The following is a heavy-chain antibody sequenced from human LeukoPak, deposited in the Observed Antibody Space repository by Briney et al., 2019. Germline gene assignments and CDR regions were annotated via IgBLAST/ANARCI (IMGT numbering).Heavy chain of an antibody. CDR2: ISYDGSNK. CDR1: GFTFSSYA. J-gene: IGHJ4*02. D-gene: IGHD1-26*01. Sequence: GGSLRLSCAASGFTFSSYAMHWVRQAPGKGLEWVAVISYDGSNKYYADSVKGRFTISRDNSKNTLYLQMNSLRAEDTAVYYCARTRLGSQPACFDYWGQGSLVTVSS. V-gene: IGHV3-30*04. CDR3: ARTRLGSQPACFDY.